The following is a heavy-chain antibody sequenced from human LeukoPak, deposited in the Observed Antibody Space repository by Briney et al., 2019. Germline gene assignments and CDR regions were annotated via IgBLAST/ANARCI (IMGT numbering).Heavy chain of an antibody. D-gene: IGHD4-11*01. V-gene: IGHV1-2*02. J-gene: IGHJ4*02. CDR3: ARDQGLGYSNPEDY. CDR1: GYTFTGYN. CDR2: INPNSGGT. Sequence: ASVKVSCKASGYTFTGYNMHWVRQAPGQGLEWMGWINPNSGGTNYAQKFQGRVTMTRDTSISTAYMELSRLRSDDTAVYYCARDQGLGYSNPEDYWGQGTLVTVSS.